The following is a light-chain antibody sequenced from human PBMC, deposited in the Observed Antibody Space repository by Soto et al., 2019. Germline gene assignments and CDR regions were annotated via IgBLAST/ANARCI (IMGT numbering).Light chain of an antibody. CDR2: EDS. CDR1: STDVENYNF. V-gene: IGLV2-23*01. Sequence: QSVLTQPASVSGSPGQSFTIACTGISTDVENYNFVSWYQQHPGKVPKLIIYEDSNRPSGISDLFSGSKSGNSASLEISGIQAEYEADYYGCSHAGFKTPCVFATGTKVTV. CDR3: CSHAGFKTPCV. J-gene: IGLJ1*01.